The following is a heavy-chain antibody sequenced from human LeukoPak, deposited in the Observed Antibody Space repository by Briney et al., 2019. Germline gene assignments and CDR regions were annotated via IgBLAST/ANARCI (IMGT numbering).Heavy chain of an antibody. CDR2: IYYSGST. V-gene: IGHV4-31*03. Sequence: SQTLSLTCTVSGGSISSDGYYWGWIRQHPGKGLEWIGHIYYSGSTYYNPSLKSRVTISVDTSRNQFSLKLTSVTAADTAVYYCARSRSGYYGDVDYWGQGTLVTVSS. CDR3: ARSRSGYYGDVDY. D-gene: IGHD3-3*01. J-gene: IGHJ4*02. CDR1: GGSISSDGYY.